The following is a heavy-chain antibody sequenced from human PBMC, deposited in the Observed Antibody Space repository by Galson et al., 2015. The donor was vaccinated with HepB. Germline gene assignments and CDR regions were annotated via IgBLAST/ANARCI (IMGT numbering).Heavy chain of an antibody. CDR1: GFTFSGSA. J-gene: IGHJ4*02. D-gene: IGHD6-13*01. Sequence: GFTFSGSAMHWVRQASGKGLEWVGRIGSKGNNYATAYTAPVKGRFTISRDDSKNTAYLQMNSLRTEDTAVYYCSRLGDFSGYSSSWGQGTLVTVSS. CDR2: IGSKGNNYAT. V-gene: IGHV3-73*01. CDR3: SRLGDFSGYSSS.